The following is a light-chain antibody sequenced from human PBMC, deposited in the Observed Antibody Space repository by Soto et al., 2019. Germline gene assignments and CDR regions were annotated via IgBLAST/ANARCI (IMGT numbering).Light chain of an antibody. V-gene: IGLV1-44*01. CDR3: SSYAHSYTVV. CDR1: NSNIGSNT. Sequence: QSVLTQPPSASGTPGQRVTISCSGSNSNIGSNTVNWYQQLPGTAPKLLIYYDNLRPSGVPDRISGSKSGTSASLAISGLQSDDEADYYCSSYAHSYTVVFGGGTKLTVL. CDR2: YDN. J-gene: IGLJ2*01.